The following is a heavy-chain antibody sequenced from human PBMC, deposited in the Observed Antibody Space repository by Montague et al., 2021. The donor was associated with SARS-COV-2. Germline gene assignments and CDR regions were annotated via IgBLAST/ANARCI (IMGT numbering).Heavy chain of an antibody. J-gene: IGHJ4*02. Sequence: SETLSLTCTVSGGSISSSHYYWGWIRQPPGKGLEWIGSIYYSGSTYYNPPLKSRVTISVATSKNQFSLKLSSVTAADTAVYSCAREGGNQADITIFGGVINGYYFDYWGQGTLVTVSS. D-gene: IGHD3-3*01. V-gene: IGHV4-39*02. CDR2: IYYSGST. CDR1: GGSISSSHYY. CDR3: AREGGNQADITIFGGVINGYYFDY.